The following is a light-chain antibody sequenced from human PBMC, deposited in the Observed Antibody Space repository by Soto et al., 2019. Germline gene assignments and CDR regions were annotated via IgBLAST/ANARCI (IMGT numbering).Light chain of an antibody. CDR3: QQYNRYSPYT. CDR2: KAS. J-gene: IGKJ2*01. Sequence: DIQMTQSPSTLSASVGDRVTITCRASQSISTYLAWYQQKPGNAPKLLIYKASNLQSGVPSRFSGSGSGTKFTLTISTLQPDDFATYYCQQYNRYSPYTFGQGTNLEIK. V-gene: IGKV1-5*03. CDR1: QSISTY.